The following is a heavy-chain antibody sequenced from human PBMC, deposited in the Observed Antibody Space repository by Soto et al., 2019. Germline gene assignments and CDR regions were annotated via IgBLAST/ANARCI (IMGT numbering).Heavy chain of an antibody. CDR1: GFTFSSYG. V-gene: IGHV3-33*01. J-gene: IGHJ4*02. Sequence: GGSLRLSCAASGFTFSSYGMHWVRQAPGKGLEWVAVIWYDGSNKYYADSVKGRFTISRDNSKNTLYLQMNSLRAEDTAVYYCARDSLEVVAALHYWGQGTLVTVSS. D-gene: IGHD2-15*01. CDR3: ARDSLEVVAALHY. CDR2: IWYDGSNK.